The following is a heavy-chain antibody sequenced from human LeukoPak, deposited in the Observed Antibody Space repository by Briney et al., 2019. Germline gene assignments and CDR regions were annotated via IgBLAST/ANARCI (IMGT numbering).Heavy chain of an antibody. CDR3: ARGDSVGVPAATYYYYYGMAV. Sequence: SETLSLTCAVYGGSFSGYYWSWLRQPPGKGLEWIGEINHSGSTNYNPSLKRRVPISVDTSKNQFSLMLSSVPAADTAVYCCARGDSVGVPAATYYYYYGMAVWGQGTTVTV. CDR2: INHSGST. V-gene: IGHV4-34*01. J-gene: IGHJ6*02. D-gene: IGHD2-2*01. CDR1: GGSFSGYY.